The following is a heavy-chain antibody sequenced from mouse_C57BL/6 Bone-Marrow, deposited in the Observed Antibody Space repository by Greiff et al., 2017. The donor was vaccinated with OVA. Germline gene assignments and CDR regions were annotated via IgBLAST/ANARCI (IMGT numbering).Heavy chain of an antibody. CDR1: GFTFTDYY. J-gene: IGHJ3*01. D-gene: IGHD1-1*01. CDR3: ASSHYYGSSAWLAY. CDR2: IRHKANGYTT. V-gene: IGHV7-3*01. Sequence: DVQLVESGGGLVQPGGSLSLSCAASGFTFTDYYMSWVRQPPGKALEWLGFIRHKANGYTTEYSASVKGRFTISRYNSQSILYLQMNALRAEDSATYYCASSHYYGSSAWLAYWGQGTLVTVSA.